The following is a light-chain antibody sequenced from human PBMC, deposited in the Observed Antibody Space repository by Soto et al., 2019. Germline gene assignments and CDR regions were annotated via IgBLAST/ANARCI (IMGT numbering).Light chain of an antibody. J-gene: IGLJ2*01. CDR1: SSNIGSNS. CDR3: AAWDDSLNGVV. V-gene: IGLV1-44*01. CDR2: SSN. Sequence: QSVLTQPPSASGTPGQRVTISCSGSSSNIGSNSVNWYQQLPGTAPKLLMYSSNQRPSGVPDRFSASKSGTSASLAISGLQSEDEGDYYCAAWDDSLNGVVFGGGTKLTVL.